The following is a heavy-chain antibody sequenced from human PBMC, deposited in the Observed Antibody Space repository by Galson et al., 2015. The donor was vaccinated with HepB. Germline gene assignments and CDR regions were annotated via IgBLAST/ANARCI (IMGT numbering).Heavy chain of an antibody. CDR2: TYYRSRWYN. CDR3: AYGVDV. V-gene: IGHV6-1*01. CDR1: ADSVSRNSAV. Sequence: CAISADSVSRNSAVWHWIRQSPSRGLEWLGRTYYRSRWYNDYAVSVQSRISINADTSKNQASLQLNSVTPDDTAVYYCAYGVDVWGQGTRVTVS. J-gene: IGHJ6*02.